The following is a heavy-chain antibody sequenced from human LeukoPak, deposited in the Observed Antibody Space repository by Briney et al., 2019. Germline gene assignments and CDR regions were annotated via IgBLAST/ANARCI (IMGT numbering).Heavy chain of an antibody. V-gene: IGHV1-69*05. CDR1: GGTFTSYA. J-gene: IGHJ6*03. CDR2: IIPIFGTA. CDR3: ARTGPGQLDNYMDV. D-gene: IGHD6-6*01. Sequence: ASVKVSCKASGGTFTSYAIRWVRQAPGQGLEWMGGIIPIFGTANYAQKFQGRVTITTDESTSTAYMELSSLRSEDTAVYYCARTGPGQLDNYMDVWGKGTTVTVSS.